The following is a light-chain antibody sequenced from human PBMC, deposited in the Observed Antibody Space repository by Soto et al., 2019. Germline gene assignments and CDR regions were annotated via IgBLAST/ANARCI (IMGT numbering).Light chain of an antibody. CDR3: SSYAGSYTLI. V-gene: IGLV2-11*01. J-gene: IGLJ2*01. Sequence: QSALTQPRSVSGSPGQSVTISCTGTSSDVGAYNYVSWYQQHPGKAPKLIIYDVNKRPSGVPDRFSGSKSGNTASLTISGLQAEDEGDYYCSSYAGSYTLIFGGGTKVTVL. CDR2: DVN. CDR1: SSDVGAYNY.